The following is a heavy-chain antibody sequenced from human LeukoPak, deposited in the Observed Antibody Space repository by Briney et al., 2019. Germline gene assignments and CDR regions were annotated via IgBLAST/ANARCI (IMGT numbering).Heavy chain of an antibody. CDR1: GYSISSGYY. V-gene: IGHV4-38-2*01. D-gene: IGHD3-10*01. Sequence: SETLSLTCAVSGYSISSGYYWGWIRQPPGKGLEWIGSIYHSGSTYYNPSLKSRVTISVDTSKNQFSLKLSSVTAADTAVYYCARQPDGSRSYYRPQMFDYWGQGTLVTVSS. J-gene: IGHJ4*02. CDR3: ARQPDGSRSYYRPQMFDY. CDR2: IYHSGST.